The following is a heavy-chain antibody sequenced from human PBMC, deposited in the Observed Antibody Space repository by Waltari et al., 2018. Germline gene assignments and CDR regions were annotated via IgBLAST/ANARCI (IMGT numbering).Heavy chain of an antibody. CDR3: ASGVFFDY. D-gene: IGHD1-26*01. CDR1: GFTFNNYA. V-gene: IGHV3-23*01. J-gene: IGHJ4*02. CDR2: ITKSGDST. Sequence: EVQLLESGGVLVQPGGSLRLSCAASGFTFNNYAMNWVRQAPGKGLEWVSLITKSGDSTYYAASGKGRFTISRDDAKNSLYLEMNSLRAEDTAVYYCASGVFFDYWGQGTLVTVSS.